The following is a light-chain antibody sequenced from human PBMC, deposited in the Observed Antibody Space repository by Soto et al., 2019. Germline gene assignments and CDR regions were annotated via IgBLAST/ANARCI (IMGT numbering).Light chain of an antibody. CDR1: QSVSSS. J-gene: IGKJ4*01. CDR2: DTS. V-gene: IGKV3-11*01. CDR3: QQRSNWPLT. Sequence: IVLTQSPAALSFSPGDRATLSCRASQSVSSSLGWYQQKPGQAPRLLIYDTSNRATGIPARFSGSGSGTDFTLTISSLEPEDFAVYYCQQRSNWPLTFAGGTKVEIK.